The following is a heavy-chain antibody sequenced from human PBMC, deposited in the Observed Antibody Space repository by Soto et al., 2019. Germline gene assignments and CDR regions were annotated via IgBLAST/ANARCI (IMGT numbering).Heavy chain of an antibody. CDR2: ITSDSGDI. V-gene: IGHV3-21*02. Sequence: EVQLVESGGGLVKPGGSLRLSCTASGFTFNRSTMNWVRQAPGKGPEWVSSITSDSGDINYADSVRGRFTISRDNAKNSLYLQMSDLRAEDTAVYYCARASEVDFWSGYYYGMDVWGQGTTVTVSS. D-gene: IGHD3-3*01. CDR1: GFTFNRST. CDR3: ARASEVDFWSGYYYGMDV. J-gene: IGHJ6*02.